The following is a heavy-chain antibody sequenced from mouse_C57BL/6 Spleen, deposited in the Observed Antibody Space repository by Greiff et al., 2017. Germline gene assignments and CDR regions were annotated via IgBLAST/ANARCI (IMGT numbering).Heavy chain of an antibody. D-gene: IGHD1-1*01. CDR2: ISDGGSYT. J-gene: IGHJ2*01. V-gene: IGHV5-4*03. CDR3: ARGGYYGRSPYYFDY. CDR1: GFTFSSYA. Sequence: EVKLVESGGGLVKPGGSLQLSCAASGFTFSSYAMSWVRQTPEKRLEWVATISDGGSYTYYPDNVKGRFTISRDNAKNNLYLQMRHLKSEDTAMYYCARGGYYGRSPYYFDYWGQGTTLTVSS.